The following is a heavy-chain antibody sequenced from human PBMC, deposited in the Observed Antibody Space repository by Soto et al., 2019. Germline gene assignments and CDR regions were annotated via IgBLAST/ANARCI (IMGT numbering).Heavy chain of an antibody. CDR3: AIGGESSNGYFDY. CDR1: GDSITSPDFY. CDR2: ISHSGDT. V-gene: IGHV4-39*07. D-gene: IGHD3-16*02. J-gene: IGHJ4*02. Sequence: ETLSLTCTVSGDSITSPDFYWGWVRRPPGQGLEWIGTISHSGDTFYNPPLKGRLTMSLDTSKNQFSLKLSSVTAADTAVYYCAIGGESSNGYFDYWGQGTLVTVSS.